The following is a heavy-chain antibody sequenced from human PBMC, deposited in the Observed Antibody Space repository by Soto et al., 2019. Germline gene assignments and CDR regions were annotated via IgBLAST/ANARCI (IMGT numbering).Heavy chain of an antibody. CDR2: INHSGST. CDR1: GGSFSGYY. J-gene: IGHJ6*02. V-gene: IGHV4-34*01. CDR3: ARVPHMDV. Sequence: SETLSLTCAVYGGSFSGYYWSWIRQPPGKGLEWIGEINHSGSTNYNPSLKSRVTISVDTSKNQFSLKLSSVTAADTAVYYCARVPHMDVWGQGTTVTVSS.